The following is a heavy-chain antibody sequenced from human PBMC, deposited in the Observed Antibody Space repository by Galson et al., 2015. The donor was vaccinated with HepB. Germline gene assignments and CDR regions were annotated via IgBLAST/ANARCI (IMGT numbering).Heavy chain of an antibody. CDR1: GFTFGDYA. D-gene: IGHD3-22*01. J-gene: IGHJ4*02. V-gene: IGHV3-49*03. CDR2: IRSKAYGGTT. Sequence: SLRLSCAATGFTFGDYAMSWFRQAPGKGLEWVGFIRSKAYGGTTEYAASVKGRFTISRDDSKSIAYLQMNSLKTEDTSVYYCTRDSPYYDSSGYYSYWGQGTLVTVSS. CDR3: TRDSPYYDSSGYYSY.